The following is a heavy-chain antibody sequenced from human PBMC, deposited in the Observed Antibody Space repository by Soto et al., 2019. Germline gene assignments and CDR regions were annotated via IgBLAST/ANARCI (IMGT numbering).Heavy chain of an antibody. CDR3: ARDLKATVVTSDSYQMDV. CDR1: GFPFIPYA. D-gene: IGHD2-2*01. J-gene: IGHJ6*02. CDR2: ISYDGNNN. V-gene: IGHV3-30-3*01. Sequence: PGGSVRLSCSASGFPFIPYAMHWVRQAPGRGLEWVALISYDGNNNYYADSVKGRFTISRDNSKNTVFLQMNSLRGEDTAVYYCARDLKATVVTSDSYQMDVWGQGNTVTVSS.